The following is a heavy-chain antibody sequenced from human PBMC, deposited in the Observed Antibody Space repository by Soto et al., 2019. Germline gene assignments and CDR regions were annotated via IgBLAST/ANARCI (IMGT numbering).Heavy chain of an antibody. Sequence: GGSLRLSCAASGFTFSGSAMHWVHQASGKGLEWVGRIRSKANSYATAYAASVKGRFTISRDDSKNTAYLQMNSLKTEDTAVYYCTRPGWLRVSDYWGQGTLVTVSS. V-gene: IGHV3-73*01. CDR1: GFTFSGSA. D-gene: IGHD5-12*01. CDR2: IRSKANSYAT. CDR3: TRPGWLRVSDY. J-gene: IGHJ4*02.